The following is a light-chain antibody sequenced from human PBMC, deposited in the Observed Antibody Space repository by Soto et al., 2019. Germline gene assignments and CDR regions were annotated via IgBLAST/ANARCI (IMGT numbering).Light chain of an antibody. Sequence: DIVMTQSPDSLAVSLGERATINCKSSQSVLYSSNNKNYLAWYQQKPGQPPKLLIYWASTRESGVPDRFSGSGSGTDFNLTISSMKGEDVAVYYCQQYYSTPRTFGQGTKVEIK. V-gene: IGKV4-1*01. J-gene: IGKJ1*01. CDR3: QQYYSTPRT. CDR1: QSVLYSSNNKNY. CDR2: WAS.